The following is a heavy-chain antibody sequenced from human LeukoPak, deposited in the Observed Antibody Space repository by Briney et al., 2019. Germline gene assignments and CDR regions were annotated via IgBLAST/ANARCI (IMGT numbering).Heavy chain of an antibody. D-gene: IGHD5-12*01. Sequence: GGSLRLSCVASGFTFSSYGMHWVRQAPGKGLEWVAVISYDGSNKYYADSVKGRFTISRDNSKNTLYLQMNSLRAEDTAAYYCAKGYSGYDWSLVDYWGQGTLVTVSS. V-gene: IGHV3-30*18. J-gene: IGHJ4*02. CDR2: ISYDGSNK. CDR1: GFTFSSYG. CDR3: AKGYSGYDWSLVDY.